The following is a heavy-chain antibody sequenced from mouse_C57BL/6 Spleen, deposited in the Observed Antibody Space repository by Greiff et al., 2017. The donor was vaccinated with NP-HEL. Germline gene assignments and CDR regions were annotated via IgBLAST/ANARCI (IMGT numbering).Heavy chain of an antibody. Sequence: VQLQQSGPELVKPGASVKLSCTASGYTFTSYGINWVKQRPGQGLEWIGWIYPRDGSTKYNEKFKGQATLTVDTSSSTAYMELNSLTSEDSAGYFCASTGGSPYLDYWGQGTTLTVSS. V-gene: IGHV1-85*01. CDR2: IYPRDGST. J-gene: IGHJ2*01. D-gene: IGHD1-1*01. CDR1: GYTFTSYG. CDR3: ASTGGSPYLDY.